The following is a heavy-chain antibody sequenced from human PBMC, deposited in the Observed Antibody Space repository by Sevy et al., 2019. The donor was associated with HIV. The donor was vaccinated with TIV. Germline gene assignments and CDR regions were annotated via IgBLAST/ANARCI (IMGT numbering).Heavy chain of an antibody. V-gene: IGHV3-7*01. Sequence: GGSLRLSCVVSGFTFRNYWMSWGRQAPGKGLEWVANINQNGTEIYSVDSVKGRFTFSRDNTKNSVYLQMNSLRAEDTAIYYCAINSDYGMDAWGQRTTVTVSS. CDR3: AINSDYGMDA. CDR2: INQNGTEI. CDR1: GFTFRNYW. D-gene: IGHD4-4*01. J-gene: IGHJ6*02.